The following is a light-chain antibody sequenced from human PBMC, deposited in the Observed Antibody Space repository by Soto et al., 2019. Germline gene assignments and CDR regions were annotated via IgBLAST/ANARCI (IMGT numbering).Light chain of an antibody. CDR3: QQYDNLLLIH. Sequence: DIQMTQSPSSLSASVGDRVTITCQASQDISNYLNWYQQKPGKAPKLLIYDASNLETGVPSRFSGSGSGTDFTFTISSLQPEDIATYYCQQYDNLLLIHFGPGTKVDIK. CDR1: QDISNY. J-gene: IGKJ3*01. V-gene: IGKV1-33*01. CDR2: DAS.